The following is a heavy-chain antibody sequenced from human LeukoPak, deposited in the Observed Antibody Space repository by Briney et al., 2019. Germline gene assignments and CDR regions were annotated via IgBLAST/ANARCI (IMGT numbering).Heavy chain of an antibody. CDR2: ISYDGSNK. CDR1: GFTFSSYA. J-gene: IGHJ5*02. V-gene: IGHV3-30-3*01. D-gene: IGHD5-12*01. CDR3: ARDYLRHSGYYL. Sequence: PGGSLRLSCAASGFTFSSYAMHWVRQAPGKGLEWVAVISYDGSNKYYADSVKGRFTISRDNSKNTLYLQMNSLRAEDTAVYYCARDYLRHSGYYLWGQGTLVTVSS.